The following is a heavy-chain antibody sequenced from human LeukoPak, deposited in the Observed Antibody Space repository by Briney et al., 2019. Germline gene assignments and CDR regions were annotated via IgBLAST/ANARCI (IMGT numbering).Heavy chain of an antibody. D-gene: IGHD3-22*01. Sequence: ASVKVSCKASGYTFTSYAMSWVRQAPGQGLEWVGWINTNTGNPTYAQGFTGRFVFSLDTSVSTAYLQISSLKAEDTAVYYCARDIVPSSGYYYGDAFDIWGQGTMVTVSS. CDR1: GYTFTSYA. V-gene: IGHV7-4-1*02. CDR2: INTNTGNP. CDR3: ARDIVPSSGYYYGDAFDI. J-gene: IGHJ3*02.